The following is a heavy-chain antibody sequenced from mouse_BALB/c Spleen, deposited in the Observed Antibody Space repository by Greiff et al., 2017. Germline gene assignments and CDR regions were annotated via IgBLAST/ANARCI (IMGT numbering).Heavy chain of an antibody. CDR1: GFSLTGYG. J-gene: IGHJ4*01. D-gene: IGHD1-2*01. CDR3: ARDRYYGAYYYAMDY. CDR2: IWGDGST. V-gene: IGHV2-6-7*01. Sequence: QVQLQQSGPGLVAPSQSLSITCTVSGFSLTGYGVNWVRQPPGKGLEWLGMIWGDGSTDYNSALKSRLSISKDNSKSQVFLKMNSLQTDDTARYYCARDRYYGAYYYAMDYWGQGTSVTVSS.